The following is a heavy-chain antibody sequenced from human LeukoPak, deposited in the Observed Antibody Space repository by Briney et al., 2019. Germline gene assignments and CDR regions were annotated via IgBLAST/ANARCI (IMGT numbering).Heavy chain of an antibody. V-gene: IGHV1-8*02. CDR1: GGTFSSYA. D-gene: IGHD4-17*01. J-gene: IGHJ1*01. CDR2: MNPNSGNT. Sequence: ASVKVSCKASGGTFSSYAINWVRQATGQGLEWMGWMNPNSGNTGYAQKFQGRVTMTRNTSISTAYMELSRLRSDDTAVYYCARGQGLTYGDYVYFQHWGQGTLVTVSS. CDR3: ARGQGLTYGDYVYFQH.